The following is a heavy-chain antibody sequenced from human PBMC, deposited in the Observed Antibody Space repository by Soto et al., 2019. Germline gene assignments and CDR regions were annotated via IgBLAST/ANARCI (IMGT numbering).Heavy chain of an antibody. D-gene: IGHD2-15*01. CDR3: PGGGCWGGSGYYYS. J-gene: IGHJ4*02. CDR1: GGTFSSYT. Sequence: QVQLVQSGAEVTKPGSSVKVSCKASGGTFSSYTISWVRQAPGQGLEWMGRIIPILGIANYAQKFQGRVTITAQKQTSTAYMELSSFKSENTAGYYGPGGGCWGGSGYYYSWGQGPLVTVST. CDR2: IIPILGIA. V-gene: IGHV1-69*02.